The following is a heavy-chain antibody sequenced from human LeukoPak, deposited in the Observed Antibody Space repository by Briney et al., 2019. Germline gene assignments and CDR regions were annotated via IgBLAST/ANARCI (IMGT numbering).Heavy chain of an antibody. J-gene: IGHJ4*02. Sequence: SGGSLRLSCAASGFTFDNYAMHWVRQAPGKGLEWVSGISWNSGSIAYADSVKGRFTISRDNAKNSLYLQMNSLRAEDMALYYCTRSSGWYNYFDYWGQGTLVTVSS. CDR2: ISWNSGSI. V-gene: IGHV3-9*03. CDR3: TRSSGWYNYFDY. CDR1: GFTFDNYA. D-gene: IGHD6-19*01.